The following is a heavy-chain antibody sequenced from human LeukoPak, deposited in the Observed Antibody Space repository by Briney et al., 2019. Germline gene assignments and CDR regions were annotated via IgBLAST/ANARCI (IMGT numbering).Heavy chain of an antibody. CDR2: IKQEERAK. V-gene: IGHV3-7*01. CDR3: AGEGDTVVVPAASHLVPFYI. D-gene: IGHD2-2*01. J-gene: IGHJ3*02. CDR1: RFTFSNYW. Sequence: GGSLRLSCGASRFTFSNYWMSWVRQAPGRGLEWVANIKQEERAKYYVDSVKARFTISRDNATNYLYLHMHSLRVEDPAVYYCAGEGDTVVVPAASHLVPFYIWGQGTLVSVSS.